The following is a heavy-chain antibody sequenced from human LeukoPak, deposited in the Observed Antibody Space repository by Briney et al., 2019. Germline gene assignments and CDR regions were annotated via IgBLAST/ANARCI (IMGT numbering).Heavy chain of an antibody. J-gene: IGHJ4*02. V-gene: IGHV3-30*18. D-gene: IGHD1-26*01. CDR2: ISHDGSDK. CDR3: AKLVGAYYFDY. Sequence: GGSLRLSCAASGFTFSTYGIHWLRQAPGKGLEWVAVISHDGSDKYYADSVKGRFTISRDNSKNTLYLQMNSLRAEDTAVYYCAKLVGAYYFDYWGQGTLVTVSS. CDR1: GFTFSTYG.